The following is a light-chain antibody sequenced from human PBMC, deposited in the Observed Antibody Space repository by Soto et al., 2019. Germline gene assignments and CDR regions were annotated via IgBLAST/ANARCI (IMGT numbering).Light chain of an antibody. Sequence: DIQMTQSPSTLSASVGDRVTITCRASQSISSWLAWYQQTPGKAPKLLIFDASSLESGVQSRFSGSGSGTEFTLTIRSLQPDDFATYYCKQYNSYSWTFGQGTKVDI. J-gene: IGKJ1*01. CDR2: DAS. CDR3: KQYNSYSWT. CDR1: QSISSW. V-gene: IGKV1-5*01.